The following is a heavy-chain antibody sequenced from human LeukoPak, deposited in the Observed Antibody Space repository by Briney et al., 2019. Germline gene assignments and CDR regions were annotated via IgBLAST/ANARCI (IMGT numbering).Heavy chain of an antibody. CDR2: INHSGST. CDR3: ARARVVPAAIRGTYYYYGMDV. V-gene: IGHV4-34*01. CDR1: GGSFSGYY. Sequence: PSETLSLTCAVYGGSFSGYYWSWIRQPPGKGLEWIGEINHSGSTNYNPSLKSRVTISVDTSKNQFSLKLSSVTAADTAVYYCARARVVPAAIRGTYYYYGMDVWGQGTTVTVSS. J-gene: IGHJ6*02. D-gene: IGHD2-2*02.